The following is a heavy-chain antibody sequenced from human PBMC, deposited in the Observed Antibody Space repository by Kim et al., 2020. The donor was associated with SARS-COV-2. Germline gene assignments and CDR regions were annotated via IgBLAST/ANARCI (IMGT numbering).Heavy chain of an antibody. CDR2: IHPSGGST. CDR1: GYTFTSYY. D-gene: IGHD6-13*01. Sequence: ASVKVSCKASGYTFTSYYMHWVRQAPGQGLEWMGIIHPSGGSTSYTQKFQGRVTMTRDTSTSTVYMELSSLRSEDTAVYYCAGSLRSGWYSYFDYWGQGTLVSVSS. J-gene: IGHJ4*02. CDR3: AGSLRSGWYSYFDY. V-gene: IGHV1-46*01.